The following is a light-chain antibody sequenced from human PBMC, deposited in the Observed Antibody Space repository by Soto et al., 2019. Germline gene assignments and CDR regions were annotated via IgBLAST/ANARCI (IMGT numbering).Light chain of an antibody. CDR2: DAS. CDR3: QQRSNCPWT. V-gene: IGKV3-11*01. Sequence: EIVLTQSPATLALSPGERPNLSCRASQSVSSYLAWYQQKPGQAPRLLIYDASNRATGIPARFSGSGSGTDFTLTISSLEPEDFAVYYCQQRSNCPWTFGQGTKVDIK. CDR1: QSVSSY. J-gene: IGKJ1*01.